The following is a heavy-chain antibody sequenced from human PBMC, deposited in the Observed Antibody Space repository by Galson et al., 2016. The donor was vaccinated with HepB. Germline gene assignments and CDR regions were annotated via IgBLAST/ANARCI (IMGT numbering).Heavy chain of an antibody. Sequence: SLRLSCAASGFTFSSYRLSWVRQAPGKGLEWVANIKQNGREKDYVDSVRGRFTISRDNAQNSLYLQMNSLRVEDTAVYYCAREGDGGFDWWGQGTLVTVSS. CDR3: AREGDGGFDW. CDR2: IKQNGREK. V-gene: IGHV3-7*03. J-gene: IGHJ4*02. D-gene: IGHD4-23*01. CDR1: GFTFSSYR.